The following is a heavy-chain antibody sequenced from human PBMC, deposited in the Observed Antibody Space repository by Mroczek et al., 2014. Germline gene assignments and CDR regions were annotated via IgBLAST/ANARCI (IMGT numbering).Heavy chain of an antibody. D-gene: IGHD4-23*01. V-gene: IGHV4-31*03. CDR1: GGSISSVVTT. J-gene: IGHJ1*01. Sequence: QVQLQEYGPGLVKPSQTLSLTCTVSGGSISSVVTTGAGSASTQGRAWSGLGTSIYSGSTYSTRPSRVEFTISVDTSKNQFSLKLSSVTAADTAVYYCARDSKGYGGNSEGGSQHWGQGTLVTVSS. CDR2: SIYSGST. CDR3: ARDSKGYGGNSEGGSQH.